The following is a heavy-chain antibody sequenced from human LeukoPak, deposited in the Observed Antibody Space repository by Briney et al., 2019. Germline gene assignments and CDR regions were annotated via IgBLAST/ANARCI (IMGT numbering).Heavy chain of an antibody. J-gene: IGHJ4*02. CDR1: GYSISSGYY. CDR3: ARAHLTYYYDSSGYLCYFDY. D-gene: IGHD3-22*01. V-gene: IGHV4-38-2*02. Sequence: KPSETLSLTCTVSGYSISSGYYWGWIRQPPGKGLEWIGSIYHSGSTYYNPSLKSRVTISVDTSKNQFSLKLSSVTAADTAVYYCARAHLTYYYDSSGYLCYFDYWGQGTLVTVSS. CDR2: IYHSGST.